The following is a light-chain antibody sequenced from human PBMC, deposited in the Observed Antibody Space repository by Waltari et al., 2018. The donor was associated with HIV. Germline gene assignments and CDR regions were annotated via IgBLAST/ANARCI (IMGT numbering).Light chain of an antibody. V-gene: IGLV1-47*01. Sequence: QSVLTQPPSASGTPGQRVTISCSGSASNLGSNYVCWFQQLPGTAPKLLIFRDNQRPSGIPDRFSGSRSGTSASLAISGLRAEDEADYYCAAWDDNLSAVVFGGRTKLTVL. J-gene: IGLJ2*01. CDR2: RDN. CDR1: ASNLGSNY. CDR3: AAWDDNLSAVV.